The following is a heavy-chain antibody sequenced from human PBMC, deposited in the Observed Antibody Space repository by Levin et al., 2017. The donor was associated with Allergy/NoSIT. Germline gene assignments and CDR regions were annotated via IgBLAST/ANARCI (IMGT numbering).Heavy chain of an antibody. CDR1: GGSISSYY. J-gene: IGHJ4*02. CDR2: IYTSGST. Sequence: SETLSLTCTVSGGSISSYYWSWIRQPAGKGLEWIGRIYTSGSTNYNPSLKSRVTMSVDTSKNQFSLQLSSVTAADTAVYYCARDHVDRGWAVRDYWGQGTLVTVSS. CDR3: ARDHVDRGWAVRDY. V-gene: IGHV4-4*07. D-gene: IGHD1-26*01.